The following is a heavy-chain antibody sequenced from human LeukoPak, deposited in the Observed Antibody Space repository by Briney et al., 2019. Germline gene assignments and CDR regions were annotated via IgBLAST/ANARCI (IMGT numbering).Heavy chain of an antibody. J-gene: IGHJ4*02. CDR1: GGSFRGYY. Sequence: SETLSLTCAVYGGSFRGYYWSWIRQPPGKGLEWIGEINHSGSTNYNPSLKSRVTISVDTSKNQFSLKLSSVTDADTAVYYCARDRGGNRDGYYSDYWGQGTLVTVSS. V-gene: IGHV4-34*01. CDR3: ARDRGGNRDGYYSDY. CDR2: INHSGST. D-gene: IGHD5-18*01.